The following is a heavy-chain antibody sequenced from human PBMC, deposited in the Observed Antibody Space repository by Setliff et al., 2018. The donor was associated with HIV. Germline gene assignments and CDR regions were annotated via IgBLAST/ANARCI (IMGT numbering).Heavy chain of an antibody. CDR3: ARDGYDILTGYPL. Sequence: HPGGSLRLSCAASGFTFSNYEMNWVRQASGKGLEWVSYISSSGSTIYYADSVKGRFTISRDNAKNSLYLQMNSLRAEDTAVYYCARDGYDILTGYPLWGQGTLVTVSS. CDR1: GFTFSNYE. CDR2: ISSSGSTI. J-gene: IGHJ4*02. V-gene: IGHV3-48*03. D-gene: IGHD3-9*01.